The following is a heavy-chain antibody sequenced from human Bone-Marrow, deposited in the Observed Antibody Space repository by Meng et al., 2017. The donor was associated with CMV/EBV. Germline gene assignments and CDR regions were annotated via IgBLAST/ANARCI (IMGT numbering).Heavy chain of an antibody. V-gene: IGHV5-51*01. CDR3: ARQLRSSSYPDY. D-gene: IGHD6-6*01. Sequence: GGSLRLSCKVSGYSFTTYWIGWVRQMPGKGLEWMGIIYPGDSDTRYSPSFQGQVTISADKSISTAYLQWSSLKASDTAMYYCARQLRSSSYPDYWGQGTLVTVSS. CDR1: GYSFTTYW. J-gene: IGHJ4*02. CDR2: IYPGDSDT.